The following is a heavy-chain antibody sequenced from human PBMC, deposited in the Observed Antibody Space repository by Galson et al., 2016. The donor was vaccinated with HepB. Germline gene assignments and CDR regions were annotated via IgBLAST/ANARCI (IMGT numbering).Heavy chain of an antibody. V-gene: IGHV4-30-4*01. D-gene: IGHD6-19*01. J-gene: IGHJ4*02. CDR3: AREGDWYAGGSLDH. CDR2: IYHSGST. Sequence: TLSLTCTVSGGSISSGDYNWSWIRQPPGKGLEWIGYIYHSGSTYYNPSLKSRITISVVTSKNQFSLKLSSVTAADTAVYYCAREGDWYAGGSLDHWGQGALVIVSS. CDR1: GGSISSGDYN.